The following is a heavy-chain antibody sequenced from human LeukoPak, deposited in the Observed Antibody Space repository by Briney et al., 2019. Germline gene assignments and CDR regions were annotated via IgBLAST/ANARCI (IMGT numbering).Heavy chain of an antibody. V-gene: IGHV3-23*01. CDR3: ARGPSGYHNT. CDR1: GFTFDDYG. D-gene: IGHD5-12*01. J-gene: IGHJ4*02. CDR2: ISGSGSGT. Sequence: GGSLRLSCAASGFTFDDYGMSWVRQAPGKGLEWVSGISGSGSGTYYADSVKGRFTISRDNSKNTLYLQMNSLRAEDTAVYYCARGPSGYHNTGGQGTLVTVSS.